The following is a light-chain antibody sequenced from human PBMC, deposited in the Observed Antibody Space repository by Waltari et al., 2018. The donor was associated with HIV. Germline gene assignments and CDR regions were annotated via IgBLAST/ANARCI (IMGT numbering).Light chain of an antibody. Sequence: EIVMTQSPLSLPVTPGEPASISCRSSHSLLNSNGYTYLDWYLQRPGQSPQLLIYLGSNRASGVPDRFSGSGSGTDFKLKISRVEAEDVGIYYCMQALQTLLTFGGGTKVEIK. CDR1: HSLLNSNGYTY. CDR3: MQALQTLLT. V-gene: IGKV2-28*01. J-gene: IGKJ4*01. CDR2: LGS.